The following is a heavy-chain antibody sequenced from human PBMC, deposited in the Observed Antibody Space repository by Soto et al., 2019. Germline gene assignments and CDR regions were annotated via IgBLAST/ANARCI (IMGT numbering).Heavy chain of an antibody. V-gene: IGHV1-2*04. J-gene: IGHJ6*02. CDR1: GYTFTGYY. CDR2: INPNSGGT. CDR3: ARGYSSSWYAYYYYYGMDV. Sequence: QVQLVQSGAEVKKPGASVKVSCKASGYTFTGYYMHWVRQAPGQGLEWMGWINPNSGGTNYAQKFQGWVSMTRETSISTAYMELSRLRYDDTAVYYCARGYSSSWYAYYYYYGMDVWGQGTTVTVSS. D-gene: IGHD6-13*01.